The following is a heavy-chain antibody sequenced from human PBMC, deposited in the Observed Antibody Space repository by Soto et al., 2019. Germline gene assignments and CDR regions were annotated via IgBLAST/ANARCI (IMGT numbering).Heavy chain of an antibody. V-gene: IGHV3-48*02. D-gene: IGHD3-22*01. CDR2: ISSSISDI. CDR1: EFTFSSDH. J-gene: IGHJ5*02. Sequence: EVQLVESGGGSVQPGGSLRLSCAASEFTFSSDHMNWVRQAPGKGLEWISYISSSISDIYYADTVKGRFTISRDNAKKSLYLQMNSLRDEDTAVYYCAGGRITLRTWGQGTPVTVSS. CDR3: AGGRITLRT.